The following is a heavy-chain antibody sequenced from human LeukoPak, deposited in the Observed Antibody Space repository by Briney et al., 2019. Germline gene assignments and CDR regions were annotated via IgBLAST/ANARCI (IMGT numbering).Heavy chain of an antibody. D-gene: IGHD5-12*01. CDR3: ARNENSGWGYFDY. CDR1: GFTFSSYG. V-gene: IGHV3-33*01. J-gene: IGHJ4*02. CDR2: IWYDGSNK. Sequence: GGSLRLSCAASGFTFSSYGMHWVRQAPGKGLEWAAVIWYDGSNKYYADSVKGRFTISRDNSKNTLYLQMNSLRAEDTAVYYCARNENSGWGYFDYWGQGTLVTVSS.